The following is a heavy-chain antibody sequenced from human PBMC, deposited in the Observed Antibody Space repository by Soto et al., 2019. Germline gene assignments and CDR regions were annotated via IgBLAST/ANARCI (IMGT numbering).Heavy chain of an antibody. Sequence: GESLKISCKGSGYSFTSYWIGWVRQMPGKGLEWMGIIYPGDSDTRYSPSFQGQVTISADKSISTAYLQWSSLKASDTAMYYCARRGYYYDSSGYYLAQIGYWGQGTLVTVSS. CDR3: ARRGYYYDSSGYYLAQIGY. V-gene: IGHV5-51*01. CDR1: GYSFTSYW. D-gene: IGHD3-22*01. CDR2: IYPGDSDT. J-gene: IGHJ4*02.